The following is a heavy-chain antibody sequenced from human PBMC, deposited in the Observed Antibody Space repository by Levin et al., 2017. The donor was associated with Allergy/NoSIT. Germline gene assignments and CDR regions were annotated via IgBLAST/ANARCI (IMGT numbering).Heavy chain of an antibody. J-gene: IGHJ4*02. CDR1: GGSITSTYYY. CDR3: ARYYYDGSGYLGGFDY. Sequence: SETLSLTCTVSGGSITSTYYYWGWIRQPPGKGLEWIGSIYYSGSTYYNPSLKSRVTISLDTSKNQFSLKLSSVTAADTAVYYCARYYYDGSGYLGGFDYWGQGTLVTVSS. V-gene: IGHV4-39*01. D-gene: IGHD3-22*01. CDR2: IYYSGST.